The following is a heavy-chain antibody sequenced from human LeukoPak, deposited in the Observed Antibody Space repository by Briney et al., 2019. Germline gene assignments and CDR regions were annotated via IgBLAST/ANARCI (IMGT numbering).Heavy chain of an antibody. Sequence: GGSLRLSCAASGFTLINFEMTWVRQAPGKGLEWVSYISSSGTTIYNADSVTGRFTISRDNAKNSMYLLMNSLRAEDAAVYYCARLSRKFSGSLDYWGQGTLVTVSS. D-gene: IGHD6-13*01. CDR3: ARLSRKFSGSLDY. CDR1: GFTLINFE. CDR2: ISSSGTTI. J-gene: IGHJ4*02. V-gene: IGHV3-48*03.